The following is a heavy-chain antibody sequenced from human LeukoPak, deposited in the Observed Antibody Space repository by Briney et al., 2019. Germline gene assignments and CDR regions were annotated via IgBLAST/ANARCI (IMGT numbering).Heavy chain of an antibody. CDR3: ARKYGSWGFDY. CDR2: IYYSGST. J-gene: IGHJ4*02. Sequence: GSLRLSCAASGFTFSSYSMNWVRQAPGKGLEWIGSIYYSGSTYYNPSLKSRVTISVDTSKNQFSLKLSSVTAADTAVYYCARKYGSWGFDYWGQGTLVTVSS. D-gene: IGHD1-26*01. V-gene: IGHV4-59*05. CDR1: GFTFSSYSMN.